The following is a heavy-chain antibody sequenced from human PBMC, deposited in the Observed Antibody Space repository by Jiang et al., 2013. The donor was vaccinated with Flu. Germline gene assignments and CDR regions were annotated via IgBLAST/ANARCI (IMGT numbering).Heavy chain of an antibody. CDR3: ATNARGTGWFDS. CDR1: GGTFNNYA. V-gene: IGHV1-69*01. J-gene: IGHJ5*01. CDR2: IIPIFDMP. D-gene: IGHD1-7*01. Sequence: SGAEVKKPGSSVKVSCKASGGTFNNYAISWVRQAPGQGLEWMGGIIPIFDMPYYAQKFRGRVTITADEPTSTAYMELSSLRSEDTALYLCATNARGTGWFDSWGQGTLVTVSS.